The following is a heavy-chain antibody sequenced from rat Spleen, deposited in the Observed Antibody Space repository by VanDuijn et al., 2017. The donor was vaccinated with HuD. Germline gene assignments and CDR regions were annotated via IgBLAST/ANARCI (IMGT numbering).Heavy chain of an antibody. V-gene: IGHV5-62*01. CDR2: ISSSSGT. D-gene: IGHD5-1*01. CDR1: GFTFSSYG. J-gene: IGHJ3*01. CDR3: ARGGLPGTY. Sequence: VQLVESGGGLVQPGKSLKLSCSASGFTFSSYGMHWIRQAPGKGLDWVAYISSSSGTVYADAVKGRFTISRDNAKNTLYLQLNSLKSEDTAIYYCARGGLPGTYWGQGTLVTVSS.